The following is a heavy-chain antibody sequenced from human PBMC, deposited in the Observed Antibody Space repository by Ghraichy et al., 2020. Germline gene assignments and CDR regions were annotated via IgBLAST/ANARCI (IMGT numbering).Heavy chain of an antibody. CDR2: INPNSGGT. Sequence: ALVKVSCKASGYTFTGYYMHWVRQAPGQGLEWMGWINPNSGGTNYAQKFQGRVTMTRDTSISTAYMELSRLRSDDTAVYYCAREAAVQWELRRFDIWGQGTMVTVSS. CDR1: GYTFTGYY. J-gene: IGHJ3*02. V-gene: IGHV1-2*02. D-gene: IGHD1-26*01. CDR3: AREAAVQWELRRFDI.